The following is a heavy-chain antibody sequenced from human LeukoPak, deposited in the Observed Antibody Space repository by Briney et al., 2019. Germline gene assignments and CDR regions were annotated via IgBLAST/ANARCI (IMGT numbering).Heavy chain of an antibody. CDR3: ARVPAYYYDSSGYSYFDY. Sequence: SETLSLTCTVSGGSISSGGYYWSWIRQHPGKGLEWIGYIYYSGSTYYNPSLKSRVTISVDTSKNQFSLKLSSVTAADTAVYYCARVPAYYYDSSGYSYFDYWGQGTLVTVSS. D-gene: IGHD3-22*01. V-gene: IGHV4-31*03. CDR1: GGSISSGGYY. CDR2: IYYSGST. J-gene: IGHJ4*02.